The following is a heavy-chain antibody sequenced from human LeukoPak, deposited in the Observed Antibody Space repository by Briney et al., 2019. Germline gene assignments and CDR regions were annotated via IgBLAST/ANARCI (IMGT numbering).Heavy chain of an antibody. J-gene: IGHJ6*02. CDR2: IYYSGST. CDR3: ARHVGPTMVRGVIELPEYYYYYGMDV. V-gene: IGHV4-61*05. D-gene: IGHD3-10*01. Sequence: PSETLSLTCTVSGGSISSSSYYWGWIRQPPGKGLEWIGYIYYSGSTNYNPSLKSRVTISVDTSKNQFSLKLSSVTAADTAVYYCARHVGPTMVRGVIELPEYYYYYGMDVWGQGTMVTVSS. CDR1: GGSISSSSYY.